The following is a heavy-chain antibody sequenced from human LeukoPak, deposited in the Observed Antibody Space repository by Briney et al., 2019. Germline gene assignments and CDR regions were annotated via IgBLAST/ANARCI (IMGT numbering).Heavy chain of an antibody. CDR1: GGSTSTSTSY. CDR2: IHYSGST. J-gene: IGHJ6*03. D-gene: IGHD6-6*01. Sequence: PSETLSLTCSVSGGSTSTSTSYWGWVRQPPGKGLEWIGSIHYSGSTYKNPSLKSRVTISVDTSRSQFSLKVTSLTAADSAVYFCARESSSSRYFMDVWGRGTTVTVSS. CDR3: ARESSSSRYFMDV. V-gene: IGHV4-39*07.